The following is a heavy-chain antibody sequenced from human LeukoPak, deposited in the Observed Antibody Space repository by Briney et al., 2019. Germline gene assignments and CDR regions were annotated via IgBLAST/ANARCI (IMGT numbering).Heavy chain of an antibody. V-gene: IGHV1-69*06. D-gene: IGHD7-27*01. CDR1: GGTFSSYA. CDR3: ARYPLGLTGVDY. J-gene: IGHJ4*02. Sequence: GSSVKVSCKASGGTFSSYAISWVRQAPGQGLEWMGGIIPIFGTANYAQKFQGRVTITADKSTSTAYMELSSLRSEDTAVYYCARYPLGLTGVDYWGQGTLVTVSS. CDR2: IIPIFGTA.